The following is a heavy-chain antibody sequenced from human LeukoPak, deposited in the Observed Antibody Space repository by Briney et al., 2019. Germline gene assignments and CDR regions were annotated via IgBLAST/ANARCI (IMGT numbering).Heavy chain of an antibody. CDR3: ARVTESYGSGRRHNYYYYYMDV. V-gene: IGHV1-24*01. CDR1: GYTLTELS. Sequence: ASVKVSCKVSGYTLTELSMHWVRQAPGKGLEWMGGFDPEDGETIYAQKFQGRVTMTEDTSTDTAYMELSSLRSEDTAVYYCARVTESYGSGRRHNYYYYYMDVWGKGTTVTISS. CDR2: FDPEDGET. D-gene: IGHD3-10*01. J-gene: IGHJ6*03.